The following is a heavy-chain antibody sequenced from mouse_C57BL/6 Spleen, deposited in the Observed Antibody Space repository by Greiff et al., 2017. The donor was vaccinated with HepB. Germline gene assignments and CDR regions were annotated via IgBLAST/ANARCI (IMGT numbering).Heavy chain of an antibody. CDR3: VRESGSSFRYAMDY. Sequence: EVQLVESGGGLVQPKGSLKLSCAASGFTFNTYAMHWVRQAPGKGLEWVARIRSKSSNYATYYADSVKDRFTISRDDSQRMLYLQMNNLKTEDTAMYYCVRESGSSFRYAMDYWGQGTSVTVSS. CDR1: GFTFNTYA. CDR2: IRSKSSNYAT. D-gene: IGHD1-1*01. J-gene: IGHJ4*01. V-gene: IGHV10-3*01.